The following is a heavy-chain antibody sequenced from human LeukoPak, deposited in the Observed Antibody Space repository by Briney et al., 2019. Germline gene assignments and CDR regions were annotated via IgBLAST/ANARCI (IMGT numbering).Heavy chain of an antibody. V-gene: IGHV3-21*01. CDR2: ITGSSGYL. J-gene: IGHJ4*02. CDR3: ARDSYYDSSGYYHPNDY. D-gene: IGHD3-22*01. CDR1: GFTFSSYS. Sequence: PGGSLRLSCAASGFTFSSYSMNWVRQAPGKGLEWFSSITGSSGYLYYADSVKGRFTISRDNAKNSLYLLMSSLRAEDTAVYYCARDSYYDSSGYYHPNDYWGQGTLVTVSS.